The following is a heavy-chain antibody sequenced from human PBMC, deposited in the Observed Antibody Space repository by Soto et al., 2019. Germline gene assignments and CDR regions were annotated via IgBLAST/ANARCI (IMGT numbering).Heavy chain of an antibody. D-gene: IGHD3-10*01. V-gene: IGHV3-21*06. J-gene: IGHJ6*04. CDR1: GFTFSSYT. CDR3: AREGPGRGLDV. Sequence: GGSLRLSCVASGFTFSSYTMNWVRQAPGKGLEWVSSIDGGSVYIYYADSVKGRFTISRDNAKSSLSLQINSLRVEDTAVYYCAREGPGRGLDVWGKGTTVTVSS. CDR2: IDGGSVYI.